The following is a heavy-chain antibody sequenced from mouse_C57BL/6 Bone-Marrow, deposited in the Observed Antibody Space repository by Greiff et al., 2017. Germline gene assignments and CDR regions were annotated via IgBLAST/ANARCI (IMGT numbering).Heavy chain of an antibody. V-gene: IGHV1-18*01. D-gene: IGHD2-4*01. CDR2: INPNNGGT. CDR3: ARASTMIRNYFDY. CDR1: GYTFTDYN. J-gene: IGHJ2*01. Sequence: EVQLQQSGPELVKPGASVKIPCKASGYTFTDYNMDWVKQSHGKSLEWIGDINPNNGGTIYNQKFKGKATLTVDKSYSTAYMELRSLTSEDTAVYYCARASTMIRNYFDYWGQGTTLTVSS.